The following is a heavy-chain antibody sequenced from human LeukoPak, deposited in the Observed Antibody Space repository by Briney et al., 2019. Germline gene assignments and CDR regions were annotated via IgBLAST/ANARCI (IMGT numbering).Heavy chain of an antibody. V-gene: IGHV6-1*01. CDR2: TYYRSKWLN. CDR3: ARDSALGLDVFDI. D-gene: IGHD7-27*01. J-gene: IGHJ3*02. Sequence: SQTLSLTCAISGDSVSSNSATWNWIWQSPSRGLEWLGRTYYRSKWLNDYAPSVKSRIIVNADTSKNQFSLQLKSVTPEDTAVYFCARDSALGLDVFDIWGQGTMVTVS. CDR1: GDSVSSNSAT.